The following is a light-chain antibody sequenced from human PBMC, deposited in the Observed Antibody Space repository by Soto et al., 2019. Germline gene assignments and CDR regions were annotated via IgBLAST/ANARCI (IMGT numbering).Light chain of an antibody. V-gene: IGKV3-15*01. CDR1: QSISSN. J-gene: IGKJ4*01. CDR2: GAS. Sequence: EILMTQSPATLSVSPGERATLSCRASQSISSNVAWYQQKPGQGPRLLIYGASTRATGIPARFSGSGSGTHFTLTISSLQSEDFSVYYCQQYNNWPPLTFGGGTKVDIK. CDR3: QQYNNWPPLT.